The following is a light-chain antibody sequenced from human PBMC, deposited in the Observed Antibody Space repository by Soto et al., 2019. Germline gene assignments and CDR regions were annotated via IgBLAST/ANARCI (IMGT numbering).Light chain of an antibody. J-gene: IGLJ1*01. V-gene: IGLV1-40*01. CDR2: GNS. Sequence: QSVLTQPPSVSGAPGQRVTFSCTGSSSNIGAGYDVHWYQQFPGTAPKLLIFGNSNRPSGVPDRFSGSKSGTSASLAITGLQAEDEGDYYCQSYDSTLSARYVFGTGTKLTVL. CDR3: QSYDSTLSARYV. CDR1: SSNIGAGYD.